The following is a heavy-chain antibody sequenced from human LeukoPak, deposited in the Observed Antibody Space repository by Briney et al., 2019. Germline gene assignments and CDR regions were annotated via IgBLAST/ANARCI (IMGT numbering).Heavy chain of an antibody. CDR2: ISYDGRNK. V-gene: IGHV3-30*18. CDR3: AKPRDIDSWAFDV. CDR1: GFTCNNHD. D-gene: IGHD2-15*01. Sequence: PGRSLRLSCAASGFTCNNHDMHWVRQAPGKGLEWVAGISYDGRNKYYADSVKGRFTISRDNSKNTLNLQMNSLRTEDTAVYYCAKPRDIDSWAFDVWGQGTMVTVS. J-gene: IGHJ3*01.